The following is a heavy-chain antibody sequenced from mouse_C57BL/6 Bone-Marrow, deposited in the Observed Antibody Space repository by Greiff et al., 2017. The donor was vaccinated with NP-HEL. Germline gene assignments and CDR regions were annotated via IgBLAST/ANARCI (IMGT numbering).Heavy chain of an antibody. CDR3: ASDDYDEFAY. D-gene: IGHD2-4*01. Sequence: VKVVESGAELARPGASVKLSCKASGYTFTSYGISWVKQRTGQGLEWIGEIYPRSGNTYYNEKFKGKATLTADKSSSTAYMELRSLTSEDSAVYFCASDDYDEFAYWGQGTLVTVSA. CDR1: GYTFTSYG. CDR2: IYPRSGNT. J-gene: IGHJ3*01. V-gene: IGHV1-81*01.